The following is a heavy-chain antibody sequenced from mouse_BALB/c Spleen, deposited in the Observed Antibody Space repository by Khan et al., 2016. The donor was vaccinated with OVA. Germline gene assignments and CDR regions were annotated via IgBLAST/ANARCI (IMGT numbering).Heavy chain of an antibody. CDR1: RFTISSYG. CDR2: IDSNGGST. CDR3: ARSAI. Sequence: EVQLVESGGGIVQPGGSLKSSCAASRFTISSYGMSSVRQTPDKRLELVATIDSNGGSTDYPDSVKRRSTISGDNAKNAPYMQMRSLKSEDTAMYYCARSAIWGQGTTLTVSS. V-gene: IGHV5-6-3*01. J-gene: IGHJ2*01.